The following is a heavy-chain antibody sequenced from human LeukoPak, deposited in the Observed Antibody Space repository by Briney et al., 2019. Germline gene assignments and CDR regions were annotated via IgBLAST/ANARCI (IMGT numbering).Heavy chain of an antibody. V-gene: IGHV4-4*07. CDR3: ASDSSGYDY. Sequence: SETLSLTCTVSGDSISSYYWSWLRQPAGKGLEWIGCIYTSGGTNYNPSLKKRVTMSVDTSRNQFALKLGSVTAADTAVYYCASDSSGYDYWGQGTLVTVSS. J-gene: IGHJ4*02. CDR1: GDSISSYY. D-gene: IGHD3-22*01. CDR2: IYTSGGT.